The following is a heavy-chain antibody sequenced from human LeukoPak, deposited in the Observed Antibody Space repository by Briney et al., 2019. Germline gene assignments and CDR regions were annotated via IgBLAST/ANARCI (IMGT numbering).Heavy chain of an antibody. Sequence: PSETLSLTCAVYGGSFSGYYWSWIRQPPGKGLEWIGYIYYSGSTNYNPSLKSRVTISVDTSKNQFSLKLSSVTAADTAVYYCARSLAPAAGENWGQGTLVTVSS. J-gene: IGHJ4*02. CDR2: IYYSGST. D-gene: IGHD6-13*01. CDR3: ARSLAPAAGEN. CDR1: GGSFSGYY. V-gene: IGHV4-59*01.